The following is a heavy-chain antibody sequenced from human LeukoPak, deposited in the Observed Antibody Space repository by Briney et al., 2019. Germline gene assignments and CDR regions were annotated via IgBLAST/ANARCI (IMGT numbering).Heavy chain of an antibody. CDR3: AKDGRDHYVSGSYYRGVPALDY. V-gene: IGHV3-21*01. CDR1: GFTFLSYN. Sequence: GGSLRLSCAASGFTFLSYNMNWVRQAPGKGLEWVSSISSASSSYKYYADSVKGRFTISRDNAKNSLYLQMNSLRAEDTAVYYCAKDGRDHYVSGSYYRGVPALDYWGQGTLITVSS. D-gene: IGHD3-10*01. J-gene: IGHJ4*02. CDR2: ISSASSSYK.